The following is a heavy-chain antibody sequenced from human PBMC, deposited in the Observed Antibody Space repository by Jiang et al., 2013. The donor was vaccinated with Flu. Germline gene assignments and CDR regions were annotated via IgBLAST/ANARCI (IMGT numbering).Heavy chain of an antibody. CDR3: ARYYDTLTGSPRY. J-gene: IGHJ4*02. V-gene: IGHV7-4-1*02. D-gene: IGHD3-9*01. Sequence: GQGLEWMGWINTNTGNPTYAQGFTGRFVFSLDTSVNTAYLQISSLKAEDTAVYYCARYYDTLTGSPRYWGQGTLVTVSS. CDR2: INTNTGNP.